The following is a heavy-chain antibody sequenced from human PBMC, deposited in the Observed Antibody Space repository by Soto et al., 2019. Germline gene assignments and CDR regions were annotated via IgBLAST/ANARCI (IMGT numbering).Heavy chain of an antibody. V-gene: IGHV3-64*01. D-gene: IGHD6-19*01. CDR3: SRERGDYTSGCYDY. CDR1: GFTFTSHA. CDR2: MTSNGDRA. Sequence: EVQLVESGGGLVQPGGSLRLSCAASGFTFTSHAIHWVRQAPGKGLEYVSSMTSNGDRADYANSVKARFTVSRDESKNTLYLQMPTLRTEDIAVYSCSRERGDYTSGCYDYWGQGTLVTVSS. J-gene: IGHJ4*02.